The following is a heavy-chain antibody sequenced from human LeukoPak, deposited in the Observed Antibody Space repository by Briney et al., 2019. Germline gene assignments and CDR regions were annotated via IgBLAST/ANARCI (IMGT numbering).Heavy chain of an antibody. Sequence: SETLSVTCAVSGGSISSSNWWRWVRQPPGKGLEWIREIYHSGSTNYNPSLKSRVTISVDKSKNQFSLKLSSVTAADTAVYYCARHCGGDCNAFEIWGQGTMVTVSS. J-gene: IGHJ3*02. V-gene: IGHV4-4*02. CDR1: GGSISSSNW. D-gene: IGHD2-21*02. CDR2: IYHSGST. CDR3: ARHCGGDCNAFEI.